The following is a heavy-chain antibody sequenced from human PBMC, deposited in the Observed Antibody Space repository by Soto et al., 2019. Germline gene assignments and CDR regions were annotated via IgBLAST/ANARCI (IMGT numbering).Heavy chain of an antibody. V-gene: IGHV1-2*04. CDR3: ARDRIPSRLLWFGESKEDYYGMDV. Sequence: ASVPVSCLDSRYTFRCYYMLWVRPAPGQGLEWMGWIDPYSCGTNYAQKFQGWVTMTRDTSISTAYMELSRLRSDGTAVYYWARDRIPSRLLWFGESKEDYYGMDVWGQGTTVTVSS. J-gene: IGHJ6*02. CDR1: RYTFRCYY. CDR2: IDPYSCGT. D-gene: IGHD3-10*01.